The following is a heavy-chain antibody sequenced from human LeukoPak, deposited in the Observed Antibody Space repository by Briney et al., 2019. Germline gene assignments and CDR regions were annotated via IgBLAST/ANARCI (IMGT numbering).Heavy chain of an antibody. CDR2: IYYSGST. CDR1: GGSISSYY. D-gene: IGHD4-17*01. CDR3: ARGKSDYGDYYPYFDY. J-gene: IGHJ4*02. Sequence: SETLSLTCTCSGGSISSYYWGWIRQPPGKGLEGIGYIYYSGSTNYNPSLKSRVTISLDTSKNHFYLKPSSVTAADTAVYYCARGKSDYGDYYPYFDYWGQGTLVTVSS. V-gene: IGHV4-59*01.